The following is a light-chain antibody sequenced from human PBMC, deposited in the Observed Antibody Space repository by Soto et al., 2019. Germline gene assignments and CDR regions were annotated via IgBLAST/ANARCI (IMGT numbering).Light chain of an antibody. CDR1: QGLLYSFNNKKH. CDR2: WAS. CDR3: QQYYTTPFT. V-gene: IGKV4-1*01. J-gene: IGKJ3*01. Sequence: DIVMSQSPDSLAVSLGERATINCKSSQGLLYSFNNKKHLAWYQQKPGQPPKLLIYWASTRESGVPDRFSGSVSGTDFTLTISSLQAEDVAVYYCQQYYTTPFTFGPGTKVDIK.